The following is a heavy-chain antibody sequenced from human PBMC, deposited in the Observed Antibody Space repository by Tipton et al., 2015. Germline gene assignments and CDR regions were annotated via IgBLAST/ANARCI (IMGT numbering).Heavy chain of an antibody. CDR3: ATGYCSGGTCYRGGGWFDP. D-gene: IGHD2-15*01. J-gene: IGHJ5*02. CDR2: IIPIFGSA. Sequence: QLVQSGAEVKKPGSSVKVSCKASGGTFSSYAISWVRQAPGQGLEWMGGIIPIFGSANYAQKFQGRVTITADESTSTAYMELSSLRSEDTAVYYCATGYCSGGTCYRGGGWFDPWGQGTLVTVSS. CDR1: GGTFSSYA. V-gene: IGHV1-69*01.